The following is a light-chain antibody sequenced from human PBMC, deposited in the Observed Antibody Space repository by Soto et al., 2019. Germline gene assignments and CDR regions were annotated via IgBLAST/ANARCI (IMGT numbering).Light chain of an antibody. CDR1: QSVAGTY. J-gene: IGKJ5*01. CDR3: QQYCSSPRT. CDR2: RAS. Sequence: EIVLTQSPGTLSLSPGERATLSCRASQSVAGTYLAWYQQKPGQAPRLLIYRASSRATGIPDRFSGSGSGTDVTLTISGLEYEDFAAFYGQQYCSSPRTIGQGTRLEIK. V-gene: IGKV3-20*01.